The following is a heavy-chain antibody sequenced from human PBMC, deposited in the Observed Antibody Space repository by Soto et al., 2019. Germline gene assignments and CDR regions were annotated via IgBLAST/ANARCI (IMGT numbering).Heavy chain of an antibody. J-gene: IGHJ4*02. CDR2: ISAYNGNT. CDR1: GYTFTSYG. CDR3: ARDGWGWELLHEVDY. D-gene: IGHD1-26*01. Sequence: QVQLVQSGAEVKKPGASVKVSCKASGYTFTSYGISWVRQAPGQGLEWMGWISAYNGNTNYAQKLQGRVTMTTDTSTSTADLELRSLRSDDTAVYYCARDGWGWELLHEVDYWGQGTLVTVSS. V-gene: IGHV1-18*01.